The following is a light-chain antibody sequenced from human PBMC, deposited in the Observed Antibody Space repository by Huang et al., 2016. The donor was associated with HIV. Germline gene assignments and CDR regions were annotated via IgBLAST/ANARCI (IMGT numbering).Light chain of an antibody. Sequence: EIVMTQSPATLSVSPGDRVALSCRASQSVNSNLAWYQQKPGQAPRLLISGASTRATDIPARFSGSGSGTEFTLTISSLQSEDFAVYHCQHYNNWPLTFGGGTKVEIK. J-gene: IGKJ4*01. CDR1: QSVNSN. CDR2: GAS. V-gene: IGKV3-15*01. CDR3: QHYNNWPLT.